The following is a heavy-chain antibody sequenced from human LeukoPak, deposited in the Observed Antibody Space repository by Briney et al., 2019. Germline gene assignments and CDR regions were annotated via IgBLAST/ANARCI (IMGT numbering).Heavy chain of an antibody. CDR3: ARNYLGLGI. V-gene: IGHV1-8*03. CDR2: MNTNSGHT. D-gene: IGHD5-24*01. Sequence: ASVKVSCKASGYTFTTYDIIWVRQATGQGLEWMGWMNTNSGHTVYAQNFQGRVTLTRDTSISTAYMELTSLTSGDTAFYYCARNYLGLGIWGQGTMVTVSS. J-gene: IGHJ3*02. CDR1: GYTFTTYD.